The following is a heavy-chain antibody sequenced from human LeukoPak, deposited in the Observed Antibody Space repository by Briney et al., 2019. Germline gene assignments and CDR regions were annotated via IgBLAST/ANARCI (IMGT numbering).Heavy chain of an antibody. CDR2: ISGSGGTT. CDR1: GFTFSSYG. Sequence: GGSLRLSCAASGFTFSSYGMNWVRQAPGKGLEWVSGISGSGGTTYHADSVMGRFTISRDNSKSTLYLQMNSLRAEDTAVYYCATAMVSDAFDIWGQGTMVTVSS. D-gene: IGHD2-2*01. V-gene: IGHV3-23*01. J-gene: IGHJ3*02. CDR3: ATAMVSDAFDI.